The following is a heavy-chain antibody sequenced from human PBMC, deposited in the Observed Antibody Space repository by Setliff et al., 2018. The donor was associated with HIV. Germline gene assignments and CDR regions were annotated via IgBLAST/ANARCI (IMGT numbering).Heavy chain of an antibody. D-gene: IGHD3-9*01. Sequence: SQTLSLTCTVSGGSIGNSRYYWSWIRQPPGKGLGWIGSIYYSGSTYYNPSLKSRVTISVDTSKNTLYLQMSSLRPEDTAVYYCGYNYDILTGYTFLWGQGTLVTVSS. CDR2: IYYSGST. J-gene: IGHJ4*02. CDR3: GYNYDILTGYTFL. CDR1: GGSIGNSRYY. V-gene: IGHV4-39*01.